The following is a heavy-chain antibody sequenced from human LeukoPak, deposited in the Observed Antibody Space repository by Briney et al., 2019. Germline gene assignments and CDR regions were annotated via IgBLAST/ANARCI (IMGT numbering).Heavy chain of an antibody. J-gene: IGHJ5*02. V-gene: IGHV1-58*02. D-gene: IGHD3-10*01. CDR3: FGSGSYENWFDP. CDR2: IVVGSGNT. Sequence: SVKVSCKASGFTFTSSAMQWVRQARGQRLEWIGWIVVGSGNTNYAQKFQERVTITRDMSTSTAYMELSSPGSEDTAVYYCFGSGSYENWFDPWGQGTLVTVSS. CDR1: GFTFTSSA.